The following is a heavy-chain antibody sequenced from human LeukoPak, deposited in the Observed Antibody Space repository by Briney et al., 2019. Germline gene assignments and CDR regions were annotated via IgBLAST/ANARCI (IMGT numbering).Heavy chain of an antibody. CDR3: AREESYQDTNGYSYFFDS. Sequence: SESLSLTCTVSGGSIGWDYWSWIRQSAGKGLEWIGRIYKSGTTNYNPSFRCRVTMSVDTSKNHFSLTLTSVTAADTAVYYCAREESYQDTNGYSYFFDSWGQGSLVTVSS. V-gene: IGHV4-4*07. CDR2: IYKSGTT. CDR1: GGSIGWDY. J-gene: IGHJ4*02. D-gene: IGHD3-22*01.